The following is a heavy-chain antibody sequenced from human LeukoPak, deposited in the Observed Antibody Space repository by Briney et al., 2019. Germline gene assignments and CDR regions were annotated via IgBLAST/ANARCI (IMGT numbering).Heavy chain of an antibody. V-gene: IGHV1-18*01. D-gene: IGHD2-2*01. CDR3: ARDLEAGLLCGSTSCRSQTYNWFDP. CDR1: GYTFTSYG. J-gene: IGHJ5*02. Sequence: ASVKVSCKASGYTFTSYGISWVRQAPGQGLEWMGWISASNGNINYAQKLQGRVTMTTDTSTSTAYMELRSLRSDDTAVYYCARDLEAGLLCGSTSCRSQTYNWFDPWGQGTLVTVSS. CDR2: ISASNGNI.